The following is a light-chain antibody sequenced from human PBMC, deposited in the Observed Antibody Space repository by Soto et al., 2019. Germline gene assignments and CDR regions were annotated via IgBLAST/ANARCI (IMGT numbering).Light chain of an antibody. J-gene: IGLJ1*01. CDR2: KDT. CDR1: VLAKRY. Sequence: SYELTQPPSVSVSPGQTARITCSGDVLAKRYTRWFQQKPGQAPVLVIYKDTERPSGIPERFSGSSSGTTVTLTISGAQVEDEADYYCYCAADNNPSVFGPGTMLTVL. CDR3: YCAADNNPSV. V-gene: IGLV3-27*01.